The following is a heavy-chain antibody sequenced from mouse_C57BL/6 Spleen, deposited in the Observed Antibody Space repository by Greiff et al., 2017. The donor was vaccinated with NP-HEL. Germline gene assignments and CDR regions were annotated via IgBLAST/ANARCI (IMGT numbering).Heavy chain of an antibody. CDR1: GYTFTDYN. CDR3: AREGYDYDNWYFDV. CDR2: INPNNGGT. D-gene: IGHD2-4*01. Sequence: EVQLQQSGPELVKPGASVKMSCKASGYTFTDYNMHWVKQSHGKSLEWIGYINPNNGGTSYNQKFKGKATLTVNKSSSTAYMELRSLTSEESAVYYCAREGYDYDNWYFDVWGTGTTVTVSS. V-gene: IGHV1-22*01. J-gene: IGHJ1*03.